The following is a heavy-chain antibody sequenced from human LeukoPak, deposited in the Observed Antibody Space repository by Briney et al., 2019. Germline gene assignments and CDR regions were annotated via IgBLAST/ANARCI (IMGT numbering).Heavy chain of an antibody. Sequence: GGSLRLSCAASGFTFSSYAMSWVRQAPGKGLEWVSAISGSGGSTYYADSVKGRFTISRDNSKNTLYLQMNSLRAEDTAVYYCAKSPFNGSYYGGYFDYWGQGTLVTVSS. CDR1: GFTFSSYA. CDR3: AKSPFNGSYYGGYFDY. D-gene: IGHD1-26*01. CDR2: ISGSGGST. V-gene: IGHV3-23*01. J-gene: IGHJ4*02.